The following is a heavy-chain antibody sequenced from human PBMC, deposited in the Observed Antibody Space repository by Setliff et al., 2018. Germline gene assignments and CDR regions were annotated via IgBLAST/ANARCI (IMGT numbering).Heavy chain of an antibody. CDR3: AKVGIFGGGYFDL. CDR1: GFTVSSNY. Sequence: GGSLRLSCAASGFTVSSNYMSWVRQAPGKGLEWVSVIYSGGSTYYADSVRGRFTISRDNSKNTLYLQMNSLRAEDTAVYYCAKVGIFGGGYFDLWGLGTLVTVSS. V-gene: IGHV3-66*02. CDR2: IYSGGST. D-gene: IGHD3-3*01. J-gene: IGHJ4*02.